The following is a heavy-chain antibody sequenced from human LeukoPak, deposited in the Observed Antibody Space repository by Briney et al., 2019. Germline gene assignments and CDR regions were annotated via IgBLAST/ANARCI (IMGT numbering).Heavy chain of an antibody. Sequence: GESLKISCKGSGYSFTNYWIGWVRQMPGKGLEWMGIIYPSDSNTRYSPSFQGQVTISADKSISTAYLQWSSLKASDTAMYYCARQGRRDYGGNSGGFFDYWGQGTLVTVSS. V-gene: IGHV5-51*01. D-gene: IGHD4-23*01. CDR3: ARQGRRDYGGNSGGFFDY. CDR2: IYPSDSNT. J-gene: IGHJ4*02. CDR1: GYSFTNYW.